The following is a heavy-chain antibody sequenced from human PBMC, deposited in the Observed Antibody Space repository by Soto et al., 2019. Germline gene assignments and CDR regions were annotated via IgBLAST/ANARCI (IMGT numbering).Heavy chain of an antibody. CDR2: ISYDGSNK. CDR3: ARDPSSALLWFGELSVTGFDY. Sequence: QVQLVESGGGVVQPGRSLRLSCAASGFTFSSYAMHWVRQAPGKGLEWVAVISYDGSNKYYADSVKGRFTISRDNSKNTLYLQMNSLRAEDTAVYYCARDPSSALLWFGELSVTGFDYWGQGTLVTVSS. J-gene: IGHJ4*02. D-gene: IGHD3-10*01. V-gene: IGHV3-30-3*01. CDR1: GFTFSSYA.